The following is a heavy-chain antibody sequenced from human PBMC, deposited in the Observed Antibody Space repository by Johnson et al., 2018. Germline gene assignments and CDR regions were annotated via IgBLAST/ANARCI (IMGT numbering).Heavy chain of an antibody. V-gene: IGHV3-33*01. CDR1: GFTFHSYD. CDR3: SREPGGGTYGMDV. D-gene: IGHD1-1*01. Sequence: QVQLVESGGGVVQPGRPLRLSCVASGFTFHSYDMHWARQAPGKRLEWVAVVCDDGDDGTKMYNGDSVRGRFTISGDNSKTTLPLQMNSLRAEDTAVYYCSREPGGGTYGMDVWGQGTMVVVSS. CDR2: VCDDGDDGTKM. J-gene: IGHJ6*02.